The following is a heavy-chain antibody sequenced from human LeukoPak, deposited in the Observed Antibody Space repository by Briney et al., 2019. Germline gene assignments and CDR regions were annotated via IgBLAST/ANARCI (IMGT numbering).Heavy chain of an antibody. D-gene: IGHD2-2*01. CDR3: AREEVVPAQPAYYFDY. CDR2: IIPIFGTA. V-gene: IGHV1-69*13. J-gene: IGHJ4*02. CDR1: GGTFSSYA. Sequence: WASVKVSCKASGGTFSSYAISWVRQAPGQGLEWMGRIIPIFGTANYAQKFQGRATITADESTSTAYMELSSLRSEDTAVYYCAREEVVPAQPAYYFDYWGQGTLVTVSS.